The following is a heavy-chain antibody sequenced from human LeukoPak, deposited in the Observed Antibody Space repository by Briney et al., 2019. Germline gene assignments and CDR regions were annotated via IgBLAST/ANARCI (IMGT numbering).Heavy chain of an antibody. J-gene: IGHJ4*02. D-gene: IGHD1-26*01. CDR3: AYRNNFEY. CDR2: IKADGSEK. V-gene: IGHV3-7*05. Sequence: AGGSLRLSCAASGFSFSGRWMNWVRQPPGKGLEWVANIKADGSEKYYVDSVKGRFTISRDDAKRTVDLQMDNLRAEDTAIYYCAYRNNFEYWGQGALVTVSS. CDR1: GFSFSGRW.